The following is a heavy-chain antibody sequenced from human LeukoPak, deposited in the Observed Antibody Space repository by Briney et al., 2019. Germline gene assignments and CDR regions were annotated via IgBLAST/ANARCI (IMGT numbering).Heavy chain of an antibody. V-gene: IGHV3-48*02. J-gene: IGHJ4*02. D-gene: IGHD2-21*01. CDR2: ISTTGTTM. CDR1: GFIFSDYH. CDR3: ARVWQDNSGVDF. Sequence: GGSLRLSCAASGFIFSDYHINWVRQAPGRGLEWISYISTTGTTMHYADSVKGRFAVSRDNAKSSLYLQMNSLRDEDAAIYYCARVWQDNSGVDFWGQGTLVTVSS.